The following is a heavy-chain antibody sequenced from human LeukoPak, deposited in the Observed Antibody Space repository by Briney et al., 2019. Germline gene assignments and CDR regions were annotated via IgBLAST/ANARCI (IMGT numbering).Heavy chain of an antibody. Sequence: ASVKVSCKASGYTFTSYGISWVRQAPGQGLEWMGWISAYNGNTNYAQKLQGRVTMTTDTSTSTAYMGLRGLRSDDTAVYYCARDISTIFGVVINPDNWFDPWGQGTLVTVSS. J-gene: IGHJ5*02. V-gene: IGHV1-18*01. CDR2: ISAYNGNT. D-gene: IGHD3-3*01. CDR1: GYTFTSYG. CDR3: ARDISTIFGVVINPDNWFDP.